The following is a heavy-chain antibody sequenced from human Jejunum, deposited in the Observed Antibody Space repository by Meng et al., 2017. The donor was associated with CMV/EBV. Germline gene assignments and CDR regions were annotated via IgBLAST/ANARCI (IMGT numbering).Heavy chain of an antibody. J-gene: IGHJ4*02. Sequence: HVQRVVSWGGVVQPWRFLSLSCAASRVNFSNHAMHWVRQAQGKGLEWVAFISHGGDYKICADSVKGRFTISRDNSKNTLDMQMNSLRVEDTAVYYCVGDLGPRVFDNWGQGTLVTVSS. CDR1: RVNFSNHA. CDR3: VGDLGPRVFDN. D-gene: IGHD1-26*01. CDR2: ISHGGDYK. V-gene: IGHV3-30*03.